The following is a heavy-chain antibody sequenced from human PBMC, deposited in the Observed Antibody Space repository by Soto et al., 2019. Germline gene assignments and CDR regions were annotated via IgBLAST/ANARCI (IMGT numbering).Heavy chain of an antibody. D-gene: IGHD5-18*01. CDR2: IIPILGIA. Sequence: SVKVSCKASGGTFSSYTISWVRQAPGQGLEWMGRIIPILGIANYAQKLQGRVTMTTDTSTSTAYMELRSLRSDDTAVYYCARDTAMALPDAWGQGTLVTVSS. V-gene: IGHV1-69*02. J-gene: IGHJ4*02. CDR1: GGTFSSYT. CDR3: ARDTAMALPDA.